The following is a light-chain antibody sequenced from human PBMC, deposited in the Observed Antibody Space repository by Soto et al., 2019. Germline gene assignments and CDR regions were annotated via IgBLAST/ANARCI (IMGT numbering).Light chain of an antibody. CDR3: QQYNSYWT. Sequence: DIQMTQSPSTLSASVGDRVTITCRASQSISSWLAWYQQKPGKAPKLLIYEASTLEGGVPSRFSGSGSGTEFTLTISSLQPDDFVTYYCQQYNSYWTFGQGTKVEIK. CDR2: EAS. CDR1: QSISSW. V-gene: IGKV1-5*03. J-gene: IGKJ1*01.